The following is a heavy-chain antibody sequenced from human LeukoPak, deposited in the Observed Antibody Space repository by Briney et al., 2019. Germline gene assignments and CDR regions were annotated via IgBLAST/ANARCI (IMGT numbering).Heavy chain of an antibody. CDR3: ARVRREYSWYYGMDV. CDR2: MNHSGST. CDR1: GGSFSGYY. D-gene: IGHD2-15*01. J-gene: IGHJ6*02. Sequence: SETLSLTCAVYGGSFSGYYWSWIRQPPGKGLEWIGEMNHSGSTNYNPSLKSRVTISVDTSKNQFSLKPSSVTAADTAVYYCARVRREYSWYYGMDVWGQGTTVTVSS. V-gene: IGHV4-34*01.